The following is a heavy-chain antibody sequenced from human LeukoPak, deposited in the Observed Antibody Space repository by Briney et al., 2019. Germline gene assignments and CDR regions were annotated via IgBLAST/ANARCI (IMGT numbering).Heavy chain of an antibody. CDR3: ATLMFRGVIGDDYYGMDV. Sequence: ASVKVSCKVSGSTLTKLSVHWVRQTPGKGLEWMGGFDPEDGETINGRKFQGRVTMTEDTSTDTAYMELSSLRSEDTAVYYCATLMFRGVIGDDYYGMDVWGKGTTVTVSS. CDR1: GSTLTKLS. CDR2: FDPEDGET. D-gene: IGHD3-10*01. J-gene: IGHJ6*04. V-gene: IGHV1-24*01.